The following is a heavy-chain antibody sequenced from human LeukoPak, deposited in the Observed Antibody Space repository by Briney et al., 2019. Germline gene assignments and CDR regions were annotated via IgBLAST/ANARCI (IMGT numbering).Heavy chain of an antibody. J-gene: IGHJ4*02. D-gene: IGHD3-10*01. CDR2: MNPNSGNT. V-gene: IGHV1-8*03. CDR3: ARRSASGSGSYYVDY. CDR1: GGTFSSYA. Sequence: ASVKVSCKASGGTFSSYAISWVRQAPGQGLEWMGWMNPNSGNTGFAQKFQGRVTITRNTSITTTYMALSSLRSEDTAVYYCARRSASGSGSYYVDYWGQGTLVTVSS.